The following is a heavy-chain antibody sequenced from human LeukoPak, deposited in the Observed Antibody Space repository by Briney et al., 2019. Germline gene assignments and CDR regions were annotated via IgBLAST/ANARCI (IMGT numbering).Heavy chain of an antibody. CDR1: GFTFSSYS. CDR2: IDTTSSTI. Sequence: GGSLRLSCAASGFTFSSYSFNWVRQAPGKGLEWVSYIDTTSSTIYHADSVKGRFTISRDNAKDSVYLQMNSLRDEDTALYYCARDPSISWGCFDYWGQGALVTVSS. D-gene: IGHD2-8*02. CDR3: ARDPSISWGCFDY. V-gene: IGHV3-48*02. J-gene: IGHJ4*02.